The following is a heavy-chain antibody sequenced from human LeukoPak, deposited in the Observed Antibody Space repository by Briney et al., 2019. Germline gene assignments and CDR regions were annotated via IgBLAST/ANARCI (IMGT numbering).Heavy chain of an antibody. CDR2: IKQDGSEK. D-gene: IGHD3-22*01. J-gene: IGHJ6*03. CDR3: ARFYYYASSGYHYYYYYMDV. Sequence: PGGSLRLSCAASGFTFSSYWMSWVRQAPGKGLEWVANIKQDGSEKYYVDSVKGRFTISRDNAKNSLYLQMNSLRAEDTAVYYCARFYYYASSGYHYYYYYMDVWGKGTTVTVSS. V-gene: IGHV3-7*01. CDR1: GFTFSSYW.